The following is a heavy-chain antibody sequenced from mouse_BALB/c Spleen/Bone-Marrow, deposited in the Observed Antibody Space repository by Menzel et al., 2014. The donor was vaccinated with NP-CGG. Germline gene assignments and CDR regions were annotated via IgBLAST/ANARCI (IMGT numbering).Heavy chain of an antibody. D-gene: IGHD2-14*01. Sequence: DVQLVESGGGLVHPGGSRKLSCAASGFDFXRYWMSWVRQAPGKGLVWIGEINPDSSAIIYTPSLKDKFIISRDNAKNTLFLQMSEVRSEDTALYYCARPYYRYLYFDYWGQGTTLTVSS. CDR3: ARPYYRYLYFDY. V-gene: IGHV4-1*02. CDR1: GFDFXRYW. CDR2: INPDSSAI. J-gene: IGHJ2*01.